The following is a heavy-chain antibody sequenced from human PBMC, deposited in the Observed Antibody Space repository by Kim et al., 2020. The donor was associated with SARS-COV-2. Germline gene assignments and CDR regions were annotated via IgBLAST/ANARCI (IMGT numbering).Heavy chain of an antibody. Sequence: SETLSLTCTVSGGSISSSSYYWGWIRQPPGKGLEWIGSIYYSGSTYYTPSLKSRVTISVDTSKNQFSLKLSSVTAADTAVYYCARHYYGSGSYYWDYYYYGMDVWGQGTTVTVSS. CDR2: IYYSGST. CDR1: GGSISSSSYY. D-gene: IGHD3-10*01. CDR3: ARHYYGSGSYYWDYYYYGMDV. V-gene: IGHV4-39*01. J-gene: IGHJ6*02.